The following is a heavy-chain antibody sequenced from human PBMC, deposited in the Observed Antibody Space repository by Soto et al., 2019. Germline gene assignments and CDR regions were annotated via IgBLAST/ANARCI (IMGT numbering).Heavy chain of an antibody. D-gene: IGHD3-22*01. CDR2: ISYDGSNK. CDR1: GFTFSSYA. Sequence: GGSLRLSCAASGFTFSSYAMHWVRQAPGKGLEWVAVISYDGSNKYYADSVKGRFTISRDNSKNTLYLQMNSLRAEDTAVYYCARDRYYYDSSGPPRYWGQGTLVTV. CDR3: ARDRYYYDSSGPPRY. V-gene: IGHV3-30-3*01. J-gene: IGHJ4*02.